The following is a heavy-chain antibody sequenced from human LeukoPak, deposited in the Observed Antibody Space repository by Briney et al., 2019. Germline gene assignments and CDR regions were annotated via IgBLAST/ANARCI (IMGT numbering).Heavy chain of an antibody. Sequence: PGGSLRLSCAASGFTFSSYAMHWVRQAPGKGLEYVSAISSNGGSTYYANSVKGRFTISRDNSKNTLYLQMGSLRAEDMAVYYCARVQNSVIWGTFDYWGQGTLVTVSS. CDR3: ARVQNSVIWGTFDY. CDR2: ISSNGGST. J-gene: IGHJ4*02. D-gene: IGHD2-21*01. CDR1: GFTFSSYA. V-gene: IGHV3-64*01.